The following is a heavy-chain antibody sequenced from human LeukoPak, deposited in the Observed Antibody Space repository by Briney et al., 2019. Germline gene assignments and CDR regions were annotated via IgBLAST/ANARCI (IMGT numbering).Heavy chain of an antibody. CDR2: IYYSGST. Sequence: SETLSLTCTVSGGFISSYYWSWIRQPPGKGLEWIGYIYYSGSTNYNPSLKSRVTISVDTSKNQFSLKLSSVTAADTAVYYCARDSCSGGSCYFLGMDVWGQGTTVTVSS. J-gene: IGHJ6*02. CDR3: ARDSCSGGSCYFLGMDV. CDR1: GGFISSYY. V-gene: IGHV4-59*01. D-gene: IGHD2-15*01.